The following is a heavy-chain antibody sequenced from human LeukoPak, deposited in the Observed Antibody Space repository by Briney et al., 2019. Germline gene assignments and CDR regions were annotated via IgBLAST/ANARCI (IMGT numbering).Heavy chain of an antibody. CDR1: GGSISSGSYY. CDR2: IYYSGST. J-gene: IGHJ4*02. CDR3: ARRQGPPDY. V-gene: IGHV4-39*07. Sequence: SETLSLTCTVSGGSISSGSYYWGWLRQPPGKGLGWIGSIYYSGSTYYNPSLKSRVTISVDTSKNQFSLKLSSVTAADTAVYYCARRQGPPDYWGQGTLVTVSS.